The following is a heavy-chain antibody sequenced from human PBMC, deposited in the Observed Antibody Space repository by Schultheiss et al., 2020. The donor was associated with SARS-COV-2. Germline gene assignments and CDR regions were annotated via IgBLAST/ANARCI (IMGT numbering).Heavy chain of an antibody. J-gene: IGHJ6*02. D-gene: IGHD1-26*01. Sequence: ASVKVSCKASGYTFTSYGISWVRQAPGQGLEWMGWISAYNGNTNYAQKLQGRVTMTTDTSTSTAYMELRSLRSDDTAVYYCARGSRWASYYYYYGMDVWGQGTTVTVSS. CDR2: ISAYNGNT. V-gene: IGHV1-18*01. CDR3: ARGSRWASYYYYYGMDV. CDR1: GYTFTSYG.